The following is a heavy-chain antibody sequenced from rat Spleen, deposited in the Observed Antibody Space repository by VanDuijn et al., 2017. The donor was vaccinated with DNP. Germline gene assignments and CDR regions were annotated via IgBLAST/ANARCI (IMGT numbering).Heavy chain of an antibody. V-gene: IGHV2-1*01. CDR2: IWTGGTT. CDR3: ARYSTSFVMDA. CDR1: GFSLTTNG. Sequence: QVQLKESGPGLVQPSQTLSLTCTVSGFSLTTNGVSWVRQPPGKGLEWMGIIWTGGTTAYNSLLKSRLSISRDTSKNQVFLKMNSLQTEDTATYYCARYSTSFVMDAWGRGASVTVSS. D-gene: IGHD1-2*01. J-gene: IGHJ4*01.